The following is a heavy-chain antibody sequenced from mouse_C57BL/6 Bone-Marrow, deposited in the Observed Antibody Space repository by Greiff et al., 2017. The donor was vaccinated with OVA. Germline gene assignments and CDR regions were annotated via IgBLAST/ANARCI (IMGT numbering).Heavy chain of an antibody. V-gene: IGHV10-1*01. J-gene: IGHJ2*01. Sequence: EVQLMESGGGLVQPKGSLKLSCAASGFSFNTYAMNWVRQAPGKGLEWVARIRSKSNNYATYYADSVKDRFTISRDDSESMLYLQMNNLKTEDTAMYYCVRQDYDYSFDYWGQGTTLTVSS. CDR2: IRSKSNNYAT. D-gene: IGHD2-4*01. CDR1: GFSFNTYA. CDR3: VRQDYDYSFDY.